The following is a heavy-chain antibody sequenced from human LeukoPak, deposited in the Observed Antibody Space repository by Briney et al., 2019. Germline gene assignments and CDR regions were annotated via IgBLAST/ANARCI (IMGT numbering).Heavy chain of an antibody. Sequence: SETLSLTCTVSGGSISSSNYYWAWIRQPPGKGLEWIGSILYSGTTFYNPSLKSRVTISVDRSRNQFSLKLTSVTAADTAVYYCARRVIVATPDYWGQGTLVTVSS. CDR2: ILYSGTT. D-gene: IGHD5-12*01. CDR3: ARRVIVATPDY. CDR1: GGSISSSNYY. V-gene: IGHV4-39*01. J-gene: IGHJ4*02.